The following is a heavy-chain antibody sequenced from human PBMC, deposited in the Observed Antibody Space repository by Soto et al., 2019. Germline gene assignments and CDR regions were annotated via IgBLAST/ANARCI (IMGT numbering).Heavy chain of an antibody. Sequence: PGESLKIYCESSGYTFANYWIGWVRQVPGKGLEWVAIIYPSDSRTIYSPSFPGQFTISADKSISTAYLHWTSLQASDTAIYYCERRVGTWPFHFDYWGQGTLVTVSS. CDR3: ERRVGTWPFHFDY. V-gene: IGHV5-51*01. J-gene: IGHJ4*02. CDR1: GYTFANYW. CDR2: IYPSDSRT.